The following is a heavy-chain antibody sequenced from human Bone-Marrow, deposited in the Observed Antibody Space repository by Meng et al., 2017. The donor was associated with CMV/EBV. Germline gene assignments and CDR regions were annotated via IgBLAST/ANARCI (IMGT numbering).Heavy chain of an antibody. Sequence: QVPPWQWVAGLLKPSETLSLTCAGYGGSFSGYYWSWIRQPPGKGLEWIGEITHSGSTNYNVSLKSRVTISIDTSKNQFSLKLSSVTATDTAVYYCAPGFRSWSGSYSSWGQGTLVTVSS. CDR1: GGSFSGYY. D-gene: IGHD1-26*01. J-gene: IGHJ4*02. CDR2: ITHSGST. V-gene: IGHV4-34*01. CDR3: APGFRSWSGSYSS.